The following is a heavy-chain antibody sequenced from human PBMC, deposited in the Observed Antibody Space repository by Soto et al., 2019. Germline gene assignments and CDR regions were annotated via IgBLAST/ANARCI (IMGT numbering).Heavy chain of an antibody. J-gene: IGHJ4*02. CDR1: GYTFTSYD. V-gene: IGHV1-8*01. Sequence: ASVKVSCKASGYTFTSYDINWVRQATGQGLEWMGWMNPNSGNTGYAQKFQGRLTITKDTSKNQVVLTMTNMDPVDTATYYCAHSYSGIAAAGTREAFDYWGQGTLVTVSS. CDR3: AHSYSGIAAAGTREAFDY. CDR2: MNPNSGNT. D-gene: IGHD6-13*01.